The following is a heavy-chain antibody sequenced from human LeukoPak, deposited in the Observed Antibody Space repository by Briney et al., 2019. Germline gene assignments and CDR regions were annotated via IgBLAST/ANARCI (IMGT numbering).Heavy chain of an antibody. CDR3: ARDRARSYYMDV. CDR1: GFTFSDYY. J-gene: IGHJ6*03. D-gene: IGHD6-6*01. V-gene: IGHV3-11*06. CDR2: ISSSSSYI. Sequence: KPGGSLRLSCAASGFTFSDYYMSWIRQAPGKGLEWASSISSSSSYIYYADSVKGRFTISRDNAKNSLYLQMNSLRAEDTAVYYCARDRARSYYMDVWGKGITVTVSS.